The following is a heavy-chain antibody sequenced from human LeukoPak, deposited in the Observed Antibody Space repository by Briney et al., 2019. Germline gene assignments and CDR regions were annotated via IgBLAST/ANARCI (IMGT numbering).Heavy chain of an antibody. V-gene: IGHV3-64*01. Sequence: PGGSLRLSCVASGFTFNIYAMHWVRQAPGKGLEYVSAISDERQSTYYASPVKGRFTISRDNSKNTLYLQMASLRVEDTAVYFCARVDSTGWDDAFDYWGQGTLVTVSS. D-gene: IGHD6-19*01. CDR2: ISDERQST. J-gene: IGHJ4*02. CDR3: ARVDSTGWDDAFDY. CDR1: GFTFNIYA.